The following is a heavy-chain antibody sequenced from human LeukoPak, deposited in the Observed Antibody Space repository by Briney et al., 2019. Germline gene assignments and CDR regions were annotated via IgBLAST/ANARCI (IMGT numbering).Heavy chain of an antibody. V-gene: IGHV1-18*01. J-gene: IGHJ3*02. Sequence: ASVKVSCKASGGTFSSYAISLVRQAPGQGLEWMGWISAYNGNTNYAQKLQGRVTMTTDTSTSTAYMELRSLRSDDTAVYYCARDRVEYYYDSSGYSLYAFDIWGQGTMVTVSS. CDR2: ISAYNGNT. CDR1: GGTFSSYA. D-gene: IGHD3-22*01. CDR3: ARDRVEYYYDSSGYSLYAFDI.